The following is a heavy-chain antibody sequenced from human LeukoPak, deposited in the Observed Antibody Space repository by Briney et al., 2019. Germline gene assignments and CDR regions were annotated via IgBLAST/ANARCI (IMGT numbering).Heavy chain of an antibody. D-gene: IGHD2/OR15-2a*01. V-gene: IGHV4-59*01. CDR3: ARSLGSNSGLFDY. Sequence: SENLSLTCTVSGGSISSYYWSWIRQPPGKGLEWIGYIYCSGSTNYNPCLKSRVTISVDTSKNQFSLKLSSVTAADTAVYYCARSLGSNSGLFDYWGQGTLVTVSS. CDR1: GGSISSYY. J-gene: IGHJ4*02. CDR2: IYCSGST.